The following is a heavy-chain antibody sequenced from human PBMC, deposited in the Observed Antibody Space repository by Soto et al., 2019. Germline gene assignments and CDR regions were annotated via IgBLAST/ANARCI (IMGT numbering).Heavy chain of an antibody. Sequence: GGSLRLSCAASGFAFSSYGMHWVRQAPGKGLEWVAVISYDGRNKYYADSVKGRFTISRDNSKNTLYLEMNSLGAEDTTVYFCAKDSGTMTTFDDWGQGALVTVSS. V-gene: IGHV3-30*18. CDR1: GFAFSSYG. D-gene: IGHD4-17*01. CDR3: AKDSGTMTTFDD. J-gene: IGHJ4*02. CDR2: ISYDGRNK.